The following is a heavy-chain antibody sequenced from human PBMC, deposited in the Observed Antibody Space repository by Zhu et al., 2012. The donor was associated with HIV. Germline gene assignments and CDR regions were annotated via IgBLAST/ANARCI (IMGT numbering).Heavy chain of an antibody. J-gene: IGHJ4*02. CDR3: ARAPRGSYDSSDYYYVFDY. CDR2: IFHRGNT. Sequence: EWIGEIFHRGNTNYNPSLKSRVTISVDKSKNQFSLKLTSVTVADTAVYYCARAPRGSYDSSDYYYVFDYWGQGTLVTVSS. D-gene: IGHD3-22*01. V-gene: IGHV4-4*02.